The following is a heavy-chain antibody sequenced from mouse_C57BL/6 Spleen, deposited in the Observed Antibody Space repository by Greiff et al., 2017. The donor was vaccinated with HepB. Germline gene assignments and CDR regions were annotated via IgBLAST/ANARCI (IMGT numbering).Heavy chain of an antibody. CDR1: GYSITSGYY. Sequence: EVKLQESGPGLVKPSQSLSLTCSVTGYSITSGYYWNWIRQFPGNKLEWMGYISYDGSNNYNPSLKNRISITRDTSKNQFFLKLNSVTTEDTATYYCARGGSSGTYYFDYWGQGTTLTVSS. CDR2: ISYDGSN. CDR3: ARGGSSGTYYFDY. D-gene: IGHD3-2*02. V-gene: IGHV3-6*01. J-gene: IGHJ2*01.